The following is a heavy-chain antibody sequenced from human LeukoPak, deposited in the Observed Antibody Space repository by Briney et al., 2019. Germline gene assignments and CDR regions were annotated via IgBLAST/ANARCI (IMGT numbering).Heavy chain of an antibody. CDR2: MNPNSGNT. CDR3: ASRLNCSSTSCYLGSAFDI. D-gene: IGHD2-2*01. Sequence: ASVKVSCKASGYTFTSYDINWVRQATGRGLEWMGWMNPNSGNTGYAQKFQGRVTITTDESTSTAYMELSSLRSEDTAVYYCASRLNCSSTSCYLGSAFDIWGQGTMVTVSS. V-gene: IGHV1-8*03. CDR1: GYTFTSYD. J-gene: IGHJ3*02.